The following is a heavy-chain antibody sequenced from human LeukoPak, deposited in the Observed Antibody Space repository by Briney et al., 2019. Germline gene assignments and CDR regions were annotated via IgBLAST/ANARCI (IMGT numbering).Heavy chain of an antibody. J-gene: IGHJ4*02. D-gene: IGHD3-22*01. CDR3: AKEGPLQYYDSSGYYFDY. CDR1: GFTFEDYA. Sequence: GGSLRLSCAASGFTFEDYAMHWVRQAPGKGLEWVSLISWDGGSTYYADSVKGRFTISRDNSKNSLYLQMNSLRAEDTALYYCAKEGPLQYYDSSGYYFDYWGQGTLVTVSS. V-gene: IGHV3-43D*04. CDR2: ISWDGGST.